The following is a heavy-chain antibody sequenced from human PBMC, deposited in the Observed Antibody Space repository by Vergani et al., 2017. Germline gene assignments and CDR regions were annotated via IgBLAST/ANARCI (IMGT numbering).Heavy chain of an antibody. V-gene: IGHV3-23*04. CDR2: ISGSGGST. CDR3: HCGGDCYPLNNWFDP. J-gene: IGHJ5*02. Sequence: EVQLVESGGDLVQPGRSLRLSCTASGFTFSSYAMSWARQAPGKRLEWVSAISGSGGSTYYADSVKGRFTISRDNSKNTLYLQMNSLRAEDTAVYYCHCGGDCYPLNNWFDPWGQGTLVTVSS. CDR1: GFTFSSYA. D-gene: IGHD2-21*01.